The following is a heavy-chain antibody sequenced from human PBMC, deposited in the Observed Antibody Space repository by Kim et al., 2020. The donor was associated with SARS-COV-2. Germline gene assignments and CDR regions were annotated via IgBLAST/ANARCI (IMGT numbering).Heavy chain of an antibody. J-gene: IGHJ5*02. CDR2: INHSGST. Sequence: SETLSLTCAVYGGSFSGYYWSWIRQPPGKGLEWIGEINHSGSTNYNPSLKSRVTISVDTSKNQFSLKLSSVTAADTAVYYCARGGGRYFDWLKTFDPWGQETLVTVSS. CDR1: GGSFSGYY. CDR3: ARGGGRYFDWLKTFDP. V-gene: IGHV4-34*01. D-gene: IGHD3-9*01.